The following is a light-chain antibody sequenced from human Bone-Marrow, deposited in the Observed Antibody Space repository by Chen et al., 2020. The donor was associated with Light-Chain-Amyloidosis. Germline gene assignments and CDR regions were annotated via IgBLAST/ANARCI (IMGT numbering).Light chain of an antibody. CDR1: SSDVGGDNH. J-gene: IGLJ1*01. CDR3: SSYTITNTLV. V-gene: IGLV2-14*01. Sequence: QSALTKPASVSGSPGQSITISCTGTSSDVGGDNHVSWYQQHPDKATKLMIYEITNRPSWVPDRFTGSKSDNTASLTISGLQTEDEADYFCSSYTITNTLVFGSGTMVTVL. CDR2: EIT.